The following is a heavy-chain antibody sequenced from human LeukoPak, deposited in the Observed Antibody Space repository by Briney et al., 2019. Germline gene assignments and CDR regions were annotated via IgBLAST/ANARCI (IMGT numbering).Heavy chain of an antibody. CDR3: AKDRSLVPAALNY. D-gene: IGHD2-2*01. CDR1: GFNFSSYA. J-gene: IGHJ4*02. Sequence: GGSLRLSCAASGFNFSSYAMTWVRQAPGKGLECVSGISGSGDTTYYADSVKGRFTTSRDSSKNTLYLQMNSLRAEDTALYYCAKDRSLVPAALNYWGQGTLVTVSS. V-gene: IGHV3-23*01. CDR2: ISGSGDTT.